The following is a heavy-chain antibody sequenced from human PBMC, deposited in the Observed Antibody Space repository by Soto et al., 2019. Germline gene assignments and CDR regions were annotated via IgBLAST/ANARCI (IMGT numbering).Heavy chain of an antibody. J-gene: IGHJ6*02. D-gene: IGHD3-9*01. Sequence: VESLKISCNGSGYSFTSYWIGWVRQMPGKGLEWMGIIYPGDSDTRYSPSFQGQVTISADKSISTAYLQWSSLKASDTAMYYCAAGGPTTYYDKQDYYYGMDVWGQGTTVTVSS. V-gene: IGHV5-51*01. CDR2: IYPGDSDT. CDR3: AAGGPTTYYDKQDYYYGMDV. CDR1: GYSFTSYW.